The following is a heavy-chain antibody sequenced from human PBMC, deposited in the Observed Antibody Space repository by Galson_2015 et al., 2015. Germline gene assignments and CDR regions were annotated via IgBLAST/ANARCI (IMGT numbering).Heavy chain of an antibody. D-gene: IGHD6-13*01. CDR3: ARDSGYSSSLVWDY. CDR2: ISSSSSYI. Sequence: SLRLSCAASGFTFSSYSMNWVRQAPGKGLEWVSSISSSSSYIYYADSVKGRFAISRDNAKNSLYLQMNSLRVEDTAVYYCARDSGYSSSLVWDYWGQGTLVTVSS. CDR1: GFTFSSYS. V-gene: IGHV3-21*01. J-gene: IGHJ4*02.